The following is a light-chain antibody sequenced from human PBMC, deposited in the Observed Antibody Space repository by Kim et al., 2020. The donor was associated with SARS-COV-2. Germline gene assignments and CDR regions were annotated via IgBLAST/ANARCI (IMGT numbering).Light chain of an antibody. V-gene: IGKV3-15*01. CDR3: QQYNNWPPMYT. CDR2: GAS. Sequence: EIVMTQSPATLSVSPGERATLSCRASQSVSSNLAWYQQKPGQAPRLLIYGASTRATGIPARLSGSGSGTEFTLTISSLQSEDFAVYYCQQYNNWPPMYTFGQGTKLEI. J-gene: IGKJ2*01. CDR1: QSVSSN.